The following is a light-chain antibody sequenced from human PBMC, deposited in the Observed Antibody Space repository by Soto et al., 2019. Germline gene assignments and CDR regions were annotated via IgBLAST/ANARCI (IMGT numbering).Light chain of an antibody. CDR1: LLARRY. CDR3: YSAADNNGI. V-gene: IGLV3-27*01. CDR2: KDT. J-gene: IGLJ1*01. Sequence: SYELTQPSSVSVSPGQTANITCSGDLLARRYVRWFQQKPGQAAVLVIYKDTERPSGIPERISGSSSGTTVTLTISGAQVEDEGDYYCYSAADNNGIFGTGTKLTVL.